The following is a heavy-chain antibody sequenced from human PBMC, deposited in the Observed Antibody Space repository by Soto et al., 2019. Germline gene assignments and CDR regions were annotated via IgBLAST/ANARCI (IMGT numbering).Heavy chain of an antibody. CDR3: AKEAYCSSTSCRSYYFDY. D-gene: IGHD2-2*01. Sequence: GGSLRLSCAASGFTFSSYAMSWVRQAPGKGLEWVSAISGSGGSTYYADSVKGRFTISRDNSKNTLYLQMNSLRAEDTAVYYCAKEAYCSSTSCRSYYFDYWLQGLLVTV. CDR1: GFTFSSYA. V-gene: IGHV3-23*01. J-gene: IGHJ4*02. CDR2: ISGSGGST.